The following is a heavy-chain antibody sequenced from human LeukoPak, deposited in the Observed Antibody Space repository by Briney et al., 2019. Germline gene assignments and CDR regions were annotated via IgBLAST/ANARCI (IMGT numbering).Heavy chain of an antibody. CDR1: GGSFSGYY. V-gene: IGHV4-34*01. Sequence: PSETLSLTCAVYGGSFSGYYWSWIRQPPGKGLEWIGEINHSGSTNYNPSLKSRVTISVDTSKNQFSLKLSSVTAADTAVYYCARGSVTMVRGVIRTNWFDPWGQGTLVTVSS. D-gene: IGHD3-10*01. CDR2: INHSGST. CDR3: ARGSVTMVRGVIRTNWFDP. J-gene: IGHJ5*02.